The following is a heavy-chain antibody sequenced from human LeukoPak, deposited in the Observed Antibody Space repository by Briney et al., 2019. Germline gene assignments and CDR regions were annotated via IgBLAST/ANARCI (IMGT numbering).Heavy chain of an antibody. V-gene: IGHV3-48*02. CDR1: GFTFSTYN. Sequence: GGSLRLSCAASGFTFSTYNMNWVRQAPGKGLEWLSYISSGSSTIYYADSVEGRFTISRDNAKNSLYLQMNSLRDEDTAVFYCARGETARVDYWGQGILVTVSS. CDR2: ISSGSSTI. D-gene: IGHD3-16*01. J-gene: IGHJ4*02. CDR3: ARGETARVDY.